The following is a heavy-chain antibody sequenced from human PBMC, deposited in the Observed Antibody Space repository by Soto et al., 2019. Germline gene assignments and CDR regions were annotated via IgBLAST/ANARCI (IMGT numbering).Heavy chain of an antibody. D-gene: IGHD4-17*01. J-gene: IGHJ4*02. CDR3: ARGTSVTTGVNY. V-gene: IGHV3-11*01. Sequence: GGSLRLSCAASGFTFSDYYMTWIRQPPGKGLEWVSFISGSGTTIYYTDSVKGRFTISRDNAKDSLYLQMNSLRAEDTAVYYCARGTSVTTGVNYWGQGTLVTVSS. CDR2: ISGSGTTI. CDR1: GFTFSDYY.